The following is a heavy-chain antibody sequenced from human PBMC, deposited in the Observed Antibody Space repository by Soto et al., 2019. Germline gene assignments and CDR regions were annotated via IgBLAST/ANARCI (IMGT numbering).Heavy chain of an antibody. V-gene: IGHV2-70*04. D-gene: IGHD1-1*01. J-gene: IGHJ3*02. Sequence: SVPTLVNPTHTLTLTFTFSFFSLSTGGMRVSCIRQPPGKALEWLARIDWDDDKFYSTSLKTRLTISKDTSKNQVVLTMTNMDPVDTATYYCEKNGTKKDFDIWGQGTMV. CDR3: EKNGTKKDFDI. CDR1: FFSLSTGGMR. CDR2: IDWDDDK.